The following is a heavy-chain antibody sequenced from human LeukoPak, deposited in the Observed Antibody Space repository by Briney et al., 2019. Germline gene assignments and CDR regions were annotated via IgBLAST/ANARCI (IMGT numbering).Heavy chain of an antibody. J-gene: IGHJ4*02. CDR1: GFTFSTYP. CDR3: VKRTTDYYYYDY. D-gene: IGHD3-9*01. CDR2: ISSDGDST. V-gene: IGHV3-64D*06. Sequence: GGSLRLSCSASGFTFSTYPMHWVRQAPGRGLEYVSSISSDGDSTYYADSVKGRFTISRDNSKNTLYLHTSSLRAEDTAVYYCVKRTTDYYYYDYWGRGTLVTVSS.